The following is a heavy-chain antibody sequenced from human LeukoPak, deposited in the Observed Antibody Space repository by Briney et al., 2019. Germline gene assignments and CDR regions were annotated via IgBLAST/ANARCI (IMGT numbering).Heavy chain of an antibody. CDR3: AKDQNYAGAFDI. D-gene: IGHD1-7*01. CDR1: GFIVSSNH. J-gene: IGHJ3*02. Sequence: PGGSLRLSCAASGFIVSSNHMSWVRQAPGKGLEWVSVIYSGGGTYLADSVKGRFSISRDNAKNTLSLQMNSLRAEDTAVYYCAKDQNYAGAFDIWGQGTMVTVSS. CDR2: IYSGGGT. V-gene: IGHV3-66*01.